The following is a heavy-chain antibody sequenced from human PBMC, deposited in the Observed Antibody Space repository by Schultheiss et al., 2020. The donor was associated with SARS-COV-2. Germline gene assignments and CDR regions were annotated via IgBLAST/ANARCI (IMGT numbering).Heavy chain of an antibody. CDR3: ARGDNYYDSSGYYLAGGY. CDR2: IYSGGST. V-gene: IGHV3-66*01. Sequence: GESLKISCAASGFTFSDYYMSWVRQAPGKGLEWVSVIYSGGSTYYADSVKGRFTISRDNAKNSLYLQMNSLRAEDTAVYYCARGDNYYDSSGYYLAGGYWGQGTLVTVSS. D-gene: IGHD3-22*01. CDR1: GFTFSDYY. J-gene: IGHJ4*02.